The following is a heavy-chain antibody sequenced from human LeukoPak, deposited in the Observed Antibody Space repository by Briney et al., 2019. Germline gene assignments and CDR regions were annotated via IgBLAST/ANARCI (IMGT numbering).Heavy chain of an antibody. CDR3: ARSPMGWGHGMDV. D-gene: IGHD3-10*01. CDR1: GYSFADSW. J-gene: IGHJ6*02. V-gene: IGHV5-51*01. Sequence: GASLQISCKGSGYSFADSWVAWGRQMPGEGLEGMAIIYPGDSDTRYSPSFEGQVTISADKSISTSYLQWSSLKASDTAKYYCARSPMGWGHGMDVWGQGTTVTVSS. CDR2: IYPGDSDT.